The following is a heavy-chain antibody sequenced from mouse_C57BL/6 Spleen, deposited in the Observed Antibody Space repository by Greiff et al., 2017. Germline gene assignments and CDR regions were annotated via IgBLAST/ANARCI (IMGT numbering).Heavy chain of an antibody. CDR2: INPSTGGT. CDR3: ARVEGHMMVTFYWYFDV. D-gene: IGHD2-3*01. V-gene: IGHV1-42*01. J-gene: IGHJ1*03. Sequence: VQLQQSGPELVKPGASVTISCKASGYSFTGYYMNWVKQSPEKSLEWIGEINPSTGGTTYNQKFKAKATLTVDKSSSTAYMQLKSLTSEDSAVYYCARVEGHMMVTFYWYFDVWGTGTTVTVSS. CDR1: GYSFTGYY.